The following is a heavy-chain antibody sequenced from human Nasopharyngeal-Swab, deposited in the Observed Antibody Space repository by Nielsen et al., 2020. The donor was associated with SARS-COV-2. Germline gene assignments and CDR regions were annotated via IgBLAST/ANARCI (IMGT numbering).Heavy chain of an antibody. J-gene: IGHJ4*02. V-gene: IGHV1-2*04. CDR3: PRGWYCSGGSCSPSPFDY. CDR2: INPNSGGT. D-gene: IGHD2-15*01. CDR1: GYTFTGYY. Sequence: ASVKVSCKASGYTFTGYYMHWVRQAPGQGLEWMGWINPNSGGTNYAQKFQGWVTMTRDTSISTAYMELSRLRSDDTAVYYCPRGWYCSGGSCSPSPFDYWGQGTLVTVSS.